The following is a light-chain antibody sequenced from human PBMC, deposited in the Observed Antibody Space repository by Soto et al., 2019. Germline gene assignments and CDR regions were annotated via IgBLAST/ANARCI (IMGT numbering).Light chain of an antibody. Sequence: QSVLAQPASVSGSPGQSITISCTGTSSDVGSYNLVSWYQQHPGKAPKLMIYEGSKRPSGVSNRFSGSKSGNTASLTISGLQAEDEADYHCSSYAGSTAFYVFGTGTKVTVL. CDR3: SSYAGSTAFYV. CDR1: SSDVGSYNL. V-gene: IGLV2-23*01. CDR2: EGS. J-gene: IGLJ1*01.